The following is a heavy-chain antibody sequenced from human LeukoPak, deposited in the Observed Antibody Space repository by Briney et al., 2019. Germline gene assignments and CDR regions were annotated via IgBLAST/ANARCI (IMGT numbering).Heavy chain of an antibody. CDR3: ARVNGGSFDLAYYGMDV. J-gene: IGHJ6*02. Sequence: GGPLRLSCAASGFTFSSYWMHWVRQAPGKGLVWVSRINSDGSSTSYADSVKGRFTISRDNAKNTLYLQMNSLRAEDTAVYYCARVNGGSFDLAYYGMDVWGQGTTVTVSS. CDR1: GFTFSSYW. D-gene: IGHD1-26*01. CDR2: INSDGSST. V-gene: IGHV3-74*01.